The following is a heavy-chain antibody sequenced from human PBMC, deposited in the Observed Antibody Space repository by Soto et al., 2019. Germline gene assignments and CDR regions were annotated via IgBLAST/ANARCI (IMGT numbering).Heavy chain of an antibody. D-gene: IGHD3-16*01. CDR2: MTGGGGDT. V-gene: IGHV3-23*01. J-gene: IGHJ4*02. Sequence: EVQLLESGGNLVQPGGSLRLSCVASGFTFSNYVMSWVRQAPGKGLEWVSAMTGGGGDTYYADSVKGRFTISRDDSKNTLYLQMNSLRAEDTADYYCAKGSRDSRPYYFDYWGQGTLVTVSS. CDR1: GFTFSNYV. CDR3: AKGSRDSRPYYFDY.